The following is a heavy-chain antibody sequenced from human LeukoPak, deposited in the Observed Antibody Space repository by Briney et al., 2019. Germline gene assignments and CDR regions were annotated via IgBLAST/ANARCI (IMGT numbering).Heavy chain of an antibody. J-gene: IGHJ5*02. Sequence: PSETLSLTCTVSGGSISSYYWSWIRQPPGKGLEWIGYIYYSGSTNYNPSLKSRVTISVDTSKNQFSLKLSSVTAADTAVYYCATTGSIVRARWFDPWGQGTLVTVSS. V-gene: IGHV4-59*01. CDR2: IYYSGST. D-gene: IGHD1-1*01. CDR3: ATTGSIVRARWFDP. CDR1: GGSISSYY.